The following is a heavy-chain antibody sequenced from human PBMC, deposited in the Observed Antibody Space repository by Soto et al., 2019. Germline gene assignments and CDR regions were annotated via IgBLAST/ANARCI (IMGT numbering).Heavy chain of an antibody. V-gene: IGHV1-69*01. CDR3: ASSESSGWYRYNWFDP. Sequence: QVQLVQSGAEVKKPGSSVKVSCQASGGTFSSYAISWVRQAPGQGLEWMGGIIPIFGTANYAQKVQGRVTITADESTSTAYMELSSLRSEDTAVYYCASSESSGWYRYNWFDPWGQGTLVTFS. CDR2: IIPIFGTA. J-gene: IGHJ5*02. D-gene: IGHD6-19*01. CDR1: GGTFSSYA.